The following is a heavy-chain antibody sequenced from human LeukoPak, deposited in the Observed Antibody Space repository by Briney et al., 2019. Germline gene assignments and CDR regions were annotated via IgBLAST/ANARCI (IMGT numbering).Heavy chain of an antibody. Sequence: ASVKVSCKASGYTFTSYDINGVRQASGQGREWVGCRNPNSGNTGYAQKFQGRVTITRNTSISTAYMELSRLSSQDTAVYSCASGVAYFHWLKRTYYFDYWGQGTLVTVSS. J-gene: IGHJ4*02. D-gene: IGHD3-9*01. CDR1: GYTFTSYD. V-gene: IGHV1-8*03. CDR2: RNPNSGNT. CDR3: ASGVAYFHWLKRTYYFDY.